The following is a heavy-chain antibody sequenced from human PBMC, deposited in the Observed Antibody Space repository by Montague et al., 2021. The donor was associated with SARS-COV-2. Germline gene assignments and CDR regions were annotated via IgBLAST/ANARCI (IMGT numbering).Heavy chain of an antibody. CDR2: VYYSGRS. D-gene: IGHD3-10*01. CDR1: GDSISTSY. J-gene: IGHJ6*02. Sequence: SETLSLTCTVSGDSISTSYCAWIRQPPGKGLEWIGYVYYSGRSSYNSSLKSRVTISVDTSKNQVSLTLRSVTAADTAVYYCAGDRPRSYYYESGTYTWGGYGMDVWGQGTPVAVSS. V-gene: IGHV4-59*01. CDR3: AGDRPRSYYYESGTYTWGGYGMDV.